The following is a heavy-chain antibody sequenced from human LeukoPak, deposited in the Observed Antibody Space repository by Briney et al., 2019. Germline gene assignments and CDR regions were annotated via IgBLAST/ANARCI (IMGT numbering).Heavy chain of an antibody. Sequence: GSSVKVSCKASGGTFSSYAINSVRQAPGQGLEWMGRIIPILGIANYAQKFQGRVTITADKSTSTAYMELSSLRSEDTAVYYCARAPPGLPLDYWGQGTLVTVSS. CDR1: GGTFSSYA. CDR3: ARAPPGLPLDY. CDR2: IIPILGIA. D-gene: IGHD5-12*01. J-gene: IGHJ4*02. V-gene: IGHV1-69*04.